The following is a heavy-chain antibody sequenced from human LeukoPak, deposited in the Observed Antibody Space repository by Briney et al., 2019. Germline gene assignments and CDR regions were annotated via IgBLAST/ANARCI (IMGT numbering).Heavy chain of an antibody. CDR2: ISSTSSYI. V-gene: IGHV3-21*01. J-gene: IGHJ4*02. D-gene: IGHD5-18*01. CDR1: GFTFSSYS. CDR3: ARDRRGYSYGLDY. Sequence: GRSLRLSCAASGFTFSSYSMNWVRQAPGKGLEWVSCISSTSSYIYYADSVKGRFTISRDNTKNSLYLRMNSLRAEDTAVYYCARDRRGYSYGLDYWGQGTLITVSS.